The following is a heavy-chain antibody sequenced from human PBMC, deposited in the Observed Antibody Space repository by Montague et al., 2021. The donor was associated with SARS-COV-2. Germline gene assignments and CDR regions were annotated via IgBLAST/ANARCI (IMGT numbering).Heavy chain of an antibody. J-gene: IGHJ3*01. Sequence: SLRLSCAASGFTFSLYWMHWVRQAPGRGLVWVSRINGEDTYVNYADSVKGRFTISRDNSKSTLFLHMNSLRVHDTAVYYCARLGPGTAFELWGQGTVVTVSP. CDR1: GFTFSLYW. CDR3: ARLGPGTAFEL. CDR2: INGEDTYV. D-gene: IGHD3-10*01. V-gene: IGHV3-74*01.